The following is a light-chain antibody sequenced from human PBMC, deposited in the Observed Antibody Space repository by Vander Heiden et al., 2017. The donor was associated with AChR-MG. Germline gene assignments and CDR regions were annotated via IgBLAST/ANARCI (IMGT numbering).Light chain of an antibody. CDR1: QRISKN. CDR3: LQSDDTPPWT. Sequence: DVHLTQSPSSLSASVGDRVTITCRASQRISKNLDWYQHKPGKAPKLLIYAASTLHSGVPSRCSGSGYGRVFTLTISSRQPEDFAAYYCLQSDDTPPWTFGPGTKVEIK. CDR2: AAS. J-gene: IGKJ1*01. V-gene: IGKV1-39*01.